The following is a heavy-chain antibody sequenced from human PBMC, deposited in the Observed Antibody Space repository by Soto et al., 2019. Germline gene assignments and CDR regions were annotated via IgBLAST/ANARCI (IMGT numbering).Heavy chain of an antibody. V-gene: IGHV4-34*11. CDR3: ARVRTEYAGLDY. D-gene: IGHD2-2*01. CDR2: VCSSGST. J-gene: IGHJ4*02. Sequence: PSETLALGCEACGGCVRSSGVAGILQSPGKGLESIAYVCSSGSTNYNPSLESRVAISLDTSKNQFSLRLTSVTAADTAVYFCARVRTEYAGLDYWGQGPLVTVSS. CDR1: GGCVRSSG.